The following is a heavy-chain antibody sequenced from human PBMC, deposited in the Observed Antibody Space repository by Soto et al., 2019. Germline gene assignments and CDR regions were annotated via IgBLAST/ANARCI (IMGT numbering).Heavy chain of an antibody. Sequence: PGGSLRLSCAASGFTFSDYYMIWIRQAPGKGLEWISYISSSGSIIYYADSVKGRFTISRDDAKNSLYLQMNSLRAEDTAVYYCARVKGPSEGRKGLWSPVTTRASGYYSDYWGQGTLVTVSS. CDR3: ARVKGPSEGRKGLWSPVTTRASGYYSDY. CDR1: GFTFSDYY. V-gene: IGHV3-11*01. CDR2: ISSSGSII. J-gene: IGHJ4*02. D-gene: IGHD4-4*01.